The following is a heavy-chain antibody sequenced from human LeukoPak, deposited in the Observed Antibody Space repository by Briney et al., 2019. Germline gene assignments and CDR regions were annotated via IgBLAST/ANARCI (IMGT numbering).Heavy chain of an antibody. D-gene: IGHD2-2*01. CDR2: ISSSSSYI. CDR3: ARYCSSTSCYYEDYGMDV. Sequence: PGGSLRLSCAAPGFTFSSYSMNWVRQAPGKGLEWVSSISSSSSYIYYADSVKGRFTISRDNAKNSLYLQMNSLRAEDTAVYYCARYCSSTSCYYEDYGMDVWGQGTTVTVSS. J-gene: IGHJ6*02. CDR1: GFTFSSYS. V-gene: IGHV3-21*01.